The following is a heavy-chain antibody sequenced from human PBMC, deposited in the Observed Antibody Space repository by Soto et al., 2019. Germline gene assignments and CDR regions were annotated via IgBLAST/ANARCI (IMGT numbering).Heavy chain of an antibody. CDR1: GFTVSNFG. J-gene: IGHJ4*02. CDR3: VKGREVASQERAH. D-gene: IGHD1-1*01. Sequence: ESGGGVVQPGRSPRLSCAASGFTVSNFGMHWVRQAPGKGLEWVAAISSDGGDKYYSHSVKDGFTISRDNSENTLFRQMTRLRIEDPAVNECVKGREVASQERAHWGQGLLVTASS. CDR2: ISSDGGDK. V-gene: IGHV3-30*18.